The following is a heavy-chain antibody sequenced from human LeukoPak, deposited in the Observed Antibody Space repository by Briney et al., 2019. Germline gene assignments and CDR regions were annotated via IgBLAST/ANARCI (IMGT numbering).Heavy chain of an antibody. CDR1: GFTFSSYA. CDR2: ISGSGGST. D-gene: IGHD1-26*01. V-gene: IGHV3-23*01. Sequence: GGSLRLSCAASGFTFSSYAMSWVRQAPGKGLEWVSAISGSGGSTYYADAVKGRFTISRDNAENLLYLEMNSLKAEDTAVYFCAGSGARADYWGPGTLVIVSS. CDR3: AGSGARADY. J-gene: IGHJ4*02.